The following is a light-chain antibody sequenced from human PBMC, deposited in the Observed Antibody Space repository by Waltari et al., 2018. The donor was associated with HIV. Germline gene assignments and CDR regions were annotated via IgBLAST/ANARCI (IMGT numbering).Light chain of an antibody. CDR3: SSYTSSNTLV. V-gene: IGLV2-14*01. CDR1: SSDVGGYDH. Sequence: QSALTQTASVSGSPGQSITISCTGTSSDVGGYDHVSWYQQHPGKAPTLVIYEVYNRPSGISHRFSGSKSGNTASLTISGLQAEDEADYFCSSYTSSNTLVFGGGTKVTVL. CDR2: EVY. J-gene: IGLJ2*01.